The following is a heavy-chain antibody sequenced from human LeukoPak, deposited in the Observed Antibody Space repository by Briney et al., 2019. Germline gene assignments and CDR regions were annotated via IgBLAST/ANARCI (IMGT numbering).Heavy chain of an antibody. Sequence: SETLFLTCTVSGGSISSCYWSWIRQPPGKGLEWIGYIYYSGSTNYNPSLKGRVTISVDTSKNQFSLKLSSVTAADTAVYYCARDPVGATGWNWFDPWGQGTLVTVSS. CDR3: ARDPVGATGWNWFDP. CDR1: GGSISSCY. CDR2: IYYSGST. D-gene: IGHD1-26*01. J-gene: IGHJ5*02. V-gene: IGHV4-59*01.